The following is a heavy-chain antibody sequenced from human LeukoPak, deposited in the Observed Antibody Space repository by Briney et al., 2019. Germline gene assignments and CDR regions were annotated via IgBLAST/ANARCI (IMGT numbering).Heavy chain of an antibody. CDR1: GGSISSSSYY. Sequence: SETLSLTCTVSGGSISSSSYYWGWIRQPPGKGLEWIGSIYYSGSTYYNPSLKSRVTISVDTSKNQFSLKLSSVTAADTAVYYCARATWGIAVAGLPFDYWGQGTLVTVSS. CDR3: ARATWGIAVAGLPFDY. J-gene: IGHJ4*02. CDR2: IYYSGST. V-gene: IGHV4-39*07. D-gene: IGHD6-19*01.